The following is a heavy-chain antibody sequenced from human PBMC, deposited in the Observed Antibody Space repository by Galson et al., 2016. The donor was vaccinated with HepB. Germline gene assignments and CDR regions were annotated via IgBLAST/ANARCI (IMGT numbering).Heavy chain of an antibody. Sequence: SVKVSCKVSGFTLTELSIHWMRQAPGKGLEWMGGLDPEEGKKVYSQKFQGRVIMTEDTSTDTAYMELSSLRSEDTAVYYCVTDPVVVGGGYWGPGTLVTVS. CDR2: LDPEEGKK. CDR3: VTDPVVVGGGY. V-gene: IGHV1-24*01. D-gene: IGHD2-21*01. J-gene: IGHJ4*02. CDR1: GFTLTELS.